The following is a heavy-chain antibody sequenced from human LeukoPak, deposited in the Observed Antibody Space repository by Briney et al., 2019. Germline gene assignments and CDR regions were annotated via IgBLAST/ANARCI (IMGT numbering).Heavy chain of an antibody. CDR3: ARVWGAIDY. Sequence: ASVKVSCKTSGYTFTNYDINWVRQAIGQGLEWMGWMNPKSGNTGSAQRFQGRVTMTRDTSISTAYMELISLRSEDTAVYYCARVWGAIDYWGQGTLVTVFS. D-gene: IGHD1-26*01. CDR2: MNPKSGNT. J-gene: IGHJ4*02. V-gene: IGHV1-8*01. CDR1: GYTFTNYD.